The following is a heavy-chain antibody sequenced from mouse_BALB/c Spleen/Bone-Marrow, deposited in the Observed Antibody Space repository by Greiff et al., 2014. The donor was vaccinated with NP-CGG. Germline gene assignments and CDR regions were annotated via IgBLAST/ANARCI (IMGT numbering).Heavy chain of an antibody. CDR1: GYTFTSYW. J-gene: IGHJ4*01. CDR3: ARALGDGYYYAMDY. V-gene: IGHV1-74*01. Sequence: VQLQQSGAELMKPGAPVKLSCKASGYTFTSYWMNWVKQRPGRGLEWIGRIDPSDSETHYNQKFEDKATLTVDKSSSTAYIQLSSLTSEDSAVYYCARALGDGYYYAMDYWGQGTSVTVSS. CDR2: IDPSDSET. D-gene: IGHD2-3*01.